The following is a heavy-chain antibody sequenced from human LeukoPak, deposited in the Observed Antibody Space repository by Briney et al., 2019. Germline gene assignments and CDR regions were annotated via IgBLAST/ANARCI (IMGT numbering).Heavy chain of an antibody. V-gene: IGHV3-53*01. CDR3: ARETPYCSGGSCYPDAFDI. D-gene: IGHD2-15*01. CDR2: IYSGGST. J-gene: IGHJ3*02. CDR1: GGSFRGYY. Sequence: LSLTCAVYGGSFRGYYWSWVRQAPGKGLEWVSVIYSGGSTYYADSVKGRFTISRDNSKNTLYLQMNSLRAEDTAVYYCARETPYCSGGSCYPDAFDIWGQGTMVTVSS.